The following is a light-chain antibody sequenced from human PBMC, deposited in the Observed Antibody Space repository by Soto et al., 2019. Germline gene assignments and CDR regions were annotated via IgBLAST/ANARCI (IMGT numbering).Light chain of an antibody. Sequence: QSVLTQPASVSGSPGRSITISCTGTSSDVGGYNYVCWYKQHPGKAPQLMIYEVTNRPSGVSDRFSGSKSGNTASLTISGLQAEDEADYYCSSYTSSSTLYVFGTGTKVTVL. V-gene: IGLV2-14*01. CDR2: EVT. CDR3: SSYTSSSTLYV. J-gene: IGLJ1*01. CDR1: SSDVGGYNY.